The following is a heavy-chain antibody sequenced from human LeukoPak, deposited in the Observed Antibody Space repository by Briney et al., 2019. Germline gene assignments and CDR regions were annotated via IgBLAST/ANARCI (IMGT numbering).Heavy chain of an antibody. CDR2: IYYSGST. Sequence: PSETLSLTCTVSGGSISSYYWSWIRQPPGKGLEWIGYIYYSGSTNYNPSLKSRVTISVDTSKNQFPLKLSSVTAADTAVYYCARDVDYYDSSGYPLNWFDPWGQGTLVTVSS. V-gene: IGHV4-59*01. CDR3: ARDVDYYDSSGYPLNWFDP. D-gene: IGHD3-22*01. J-gene: IGHJ5*02. CDR1: GGSISSYY.